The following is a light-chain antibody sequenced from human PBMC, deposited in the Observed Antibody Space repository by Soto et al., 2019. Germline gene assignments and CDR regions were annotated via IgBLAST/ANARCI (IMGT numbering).Light chain of an antibody. Sequence: DIQMTHSPSTLSASVGDRVTITCRASESVSDWLAWYQQKPGKAPKLLIQKASILESGVPSRFSGSGYGTEFTLTISGLQPDDFATYYCQQFESYPVEFGQGTRLQIK. CDR1: ESVSDW. CDR2: KAS. J-gene: IGKJ2*01. V-gene: IGKV1-5*03. CDR3: QQFESYPVE.